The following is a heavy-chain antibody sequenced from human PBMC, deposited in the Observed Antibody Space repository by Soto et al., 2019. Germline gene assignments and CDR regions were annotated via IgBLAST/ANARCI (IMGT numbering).Heavy chain of an antibody. D-gene: IGHD5-12*01. Sequence: EVQLVESGGGLVQPGGSLRISCAASGFTFSTYWMHWVRQVPGKGLVWVSRINSDGSTTSYADSVKGRFTISRDNAKNTLFLQMNSLRAEDTAVYYCAGGVATLLAWGQGTLVTVSS. CDR1: GFTFSTYW. CDR2: INSDGSTT. CDR3: AGGVATLLA. V-gene: IGHV3-74*01. J-gene: IGHJ5*02.